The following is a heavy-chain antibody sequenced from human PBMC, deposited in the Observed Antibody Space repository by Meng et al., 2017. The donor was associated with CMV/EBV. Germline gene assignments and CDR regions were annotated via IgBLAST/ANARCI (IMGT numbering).Heavy chain of an antibody. CDR2: ISSSSSTI. CDR1: GFTFTTYS. V-gene: IGHV3-48*01. D-gene: IGHD3-3*02. J-gene: IGHJ6*02. Sequence: GESLKISCAASGFTFTTYSMNWVRQAPGKGLEWVSFISSSSSTIYYADSVKGRFTISRDNSKNTLYLQMNSLRAEDTAVYYCAKESISADPNKGSYYYGMDVWGQGTTVTVSS. CDR3: AKESISADPNKGSYYYGMDV.